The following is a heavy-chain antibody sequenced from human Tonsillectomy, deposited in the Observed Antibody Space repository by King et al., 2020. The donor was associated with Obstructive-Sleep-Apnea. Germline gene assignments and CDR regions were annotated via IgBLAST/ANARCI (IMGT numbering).Heavy chain of an antibody. V-gene: IGHV3-21*04. D-gene: IGHD2-15*01. CDR1: GFTFSSFS. Sequence: EAQLVQSGGGLVKPGGSLRLSCAASGFTFSSFSMNWVRQAPGKGLEWVSSISSSSGFIYYADSVKGRFTISRDNAKNSLYLQMNSLRAEDTAVYYCTRADCSGGSCYRGFDAFDIWGHGTMVTVSS. CDR2: ISSSSGFI. J-gene: IGHJ3*02. CDR3: TRADCSGGSCYRGFDAFDI.